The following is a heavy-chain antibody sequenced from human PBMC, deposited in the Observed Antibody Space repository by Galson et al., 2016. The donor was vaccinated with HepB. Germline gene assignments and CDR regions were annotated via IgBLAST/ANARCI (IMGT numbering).Heavy chain of an antibody. J-gene: IGHJ4*02. V-gene: IGHV3-23*01. Sequence: SLRLSCAASGFTFSSYAMSWVRQAPGKGLEWVSTISVSGGSTFYADSVKGRFTISRDNSKNTLYLQMNSLRAADTAVYYCARFYRGDSVFDYWGQGTLVTVSS. CDR2: ISVSGGST. D-gene: IGHD4-23*01. CDR3: ARFYRGDSVFDY. CDR1: GFTFSSYA.